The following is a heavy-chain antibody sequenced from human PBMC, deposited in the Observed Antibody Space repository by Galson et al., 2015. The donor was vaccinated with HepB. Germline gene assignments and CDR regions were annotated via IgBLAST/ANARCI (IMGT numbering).Heavy chain of an antibody. J-gene: IGHJ4*02. D-gene: IGHD6-19*01. CDR2: INQDGSEK. CDR3: ARDLRSGWSLEY. Sequence: SLRLSCATSGFTFTTYWMTWVRQAPGKGLEWVSNINQDGSEKFYVGSVNGRFTISRDNAKNSMYLQMNSLRVEDTAVYYCARDLRSGWSLEYWGQGTLVTVSS. CDR1: GFTFTTYW. V-gene: IGHV3-7*03.